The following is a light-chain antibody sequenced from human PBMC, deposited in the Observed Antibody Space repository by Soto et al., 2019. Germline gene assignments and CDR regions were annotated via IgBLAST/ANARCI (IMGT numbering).Light chain of an antibody. CDR3: QQYNNWPPGLT. J-gene: IGKJ4*01. CDR1: QSVGSD. CDR2: GAS. Sequence: EIVMTQSPATLSVSPGERATLSCRASQSVGSDLAWYQQKPGQAPRLLIYGASTRATGIPARFSGSGSGTEFTLTISSLQSEDFAVYYCQQYNNWPPGLTFGGGTKVDI. V-gene: IGKV3-15*01.